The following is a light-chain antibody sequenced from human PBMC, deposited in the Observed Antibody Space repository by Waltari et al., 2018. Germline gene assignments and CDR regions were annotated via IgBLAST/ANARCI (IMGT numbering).Light chain of an antibody. CDR2: DSS. CDR3: LQSDNLPLT. Sequence: DIQMTQSPSSLSASVGDRVTITCQASQDIRNYLNLYQQKSGKAPKLLIYDSSNLETGVPSRFSGSGSGTDFSFTISSLQPEDIATYYCLQSDNLPLTFGGGTKVEIK. CDR1: QDIRNY. J-gene: IGKJ4*01. V-gene: IGKV1-33*01.